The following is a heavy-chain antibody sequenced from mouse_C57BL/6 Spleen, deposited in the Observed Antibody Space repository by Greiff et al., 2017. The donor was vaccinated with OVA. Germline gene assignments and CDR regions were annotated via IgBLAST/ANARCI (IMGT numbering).Heavy chain of an antibody. Sequence: EVQLVESGGGLVKPGGSLKLSCAASGFTFSSYAMSWVRQTPEKRLEWVATISDGGSYTYYPENVKGRFTISRDNAKNNLYLQMSHLKSEDTAVYYCAREPYDGCYAVYWYFDVWGTGTTVTVSS. J-gene: IGHJ1*03. CDR3: AREPYDGCYAVYWYFDV. V-gene: IGHV5-4*01. D-gene: IGHD2-3*01. CDR1: GFTFSSYA. CDR2: ISDGGSYT.